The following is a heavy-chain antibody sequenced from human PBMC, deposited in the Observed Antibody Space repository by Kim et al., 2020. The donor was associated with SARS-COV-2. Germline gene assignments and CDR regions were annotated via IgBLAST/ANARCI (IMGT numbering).Heavy chain of an antibody. D-gene: IGHD3-3*01. CDR3: ARVRFSITIFGVVTRLFDY. Sequence: RQPPGKVLGWIGYIYYSGSTYSSPSLKSRVTISVDTSKNQFSLKLSSVTAADTAVYYCARVRFSITIFGVVTRLFDYWGQGTLVTVSS. CDR2: IYYSGST. V-gene: IGHV4-30-4*01. J-gene: IGHJ4*02.